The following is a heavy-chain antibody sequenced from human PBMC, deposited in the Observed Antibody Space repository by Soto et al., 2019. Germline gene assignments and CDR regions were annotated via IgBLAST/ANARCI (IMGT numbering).Heavy chain of an antibody. Sequence: SQTLSLTCAISGDRVSSNSAAWNWIRQSPSRGLEWLGRTYYRSKWYNDYAVSVKSRININTDTSNNQFSLQLNSVTPDDTAVYYCARGGIDRFSYYSDMDILGKVTTFTVSS. CDR2: TYYRSKWYN. CDR1: GDRVSSNSAA. J-gene: IGHJ6*03. CDR3: ARGGIDRFSYYSDMDI. V-gene: IGHV6-1*01.